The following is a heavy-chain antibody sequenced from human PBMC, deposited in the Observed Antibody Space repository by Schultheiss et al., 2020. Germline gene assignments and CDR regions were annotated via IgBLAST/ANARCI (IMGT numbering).Heavy chain of an antibody. D-gene: IGHD3-3*01. J-gene: IGHJ6*02. Sequence: ASVKVSCKASGYTFTSYGISWVRQAPGQGLEWMGWISAYNGNTNYAQKLQGRVTMTTDTSTSTAYMELRSLRSDDTAVYYCAREARYYDFWSGYSHPYGMDVWGQGTTVTVSS. CDR3: AREARYYDFWSGYSHPYGMDV. V-gene: IGHV1-18*01. CDR2: ISAYNGNT. CDR1: GYTFTSYG.